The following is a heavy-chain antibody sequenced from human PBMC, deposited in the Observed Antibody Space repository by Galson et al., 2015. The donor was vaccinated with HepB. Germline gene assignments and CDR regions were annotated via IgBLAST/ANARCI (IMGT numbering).Heavy chain of an antibody. CDR1: GYTFTGYY. V-gene: IGHV1-2*02. CDR2: INPNSGGT. CDR3: ARDAGGPSRNWFDP. J-gene: IGHJ5*02. Sequence: SVKVSCKASGYTFTGYYMHWVRQAPGQGLEWMGWINPNSGGTNYAQKFQGRVTMTRDTSISTAYMELSRLRSDDTAVYYCARDAGGPSRNWFDPWGQGTLVTVSS. D-gene: IGHD6-13*01.